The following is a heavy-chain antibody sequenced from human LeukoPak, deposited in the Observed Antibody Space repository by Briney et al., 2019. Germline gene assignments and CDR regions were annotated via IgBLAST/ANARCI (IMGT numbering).Heavy chain of an antibody. CDR2: IKQDGSEK. J-gene: IGHJ3*02. V-gene: IGHV3-7*01. D-gene: IGHD6-19*01. Sequence: PGGSLRLSCAASGFTFSSYWMSWVRQAPGKGLEWVANIKQDGSEKYYVDSVKGRFTISRDNAKNSLYLQMNSLRAEDTAVYYCARERVAGISSDAFDIWGQGTMVTVSS. CDR1: GFTFSSYW. CDR3: ARERVAGISSDAFDI.